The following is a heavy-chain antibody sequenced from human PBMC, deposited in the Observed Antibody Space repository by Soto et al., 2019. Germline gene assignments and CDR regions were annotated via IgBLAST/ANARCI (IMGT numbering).Heavy chain of an antibody. Sequence: QVQLQESGPGLVKPSDTLSLTCAVSGYSISSSNWWGWIRQPPGKGLEWIGYIYYSGTTYYNPSLKSRVTMSVDTSRNQVSLKLTSGTAVDTAVYYCARREIQGPIDYWGQGTLVTVSS. CDR1: GYSISSSNW. V-gene: IGHV4-28*01. CDR2: IYYSGTT. CDR3: ARREIQGPIDY. D-gene: IGHD1-26*01. J-gene: IGHJ4*02.